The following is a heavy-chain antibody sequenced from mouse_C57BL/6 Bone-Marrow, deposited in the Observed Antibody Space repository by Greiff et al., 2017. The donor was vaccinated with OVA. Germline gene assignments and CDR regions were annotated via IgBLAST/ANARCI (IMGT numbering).Heavy chain of an antibody. J-gene: IGHJ2*01. Sequence: QVQLKQSGAELVRPGTSVKMSCKASGYTFTNYWIGWAKQRPGHGLEWIGDIYPGGGYTNYNEKFKGKATLTADKSSSTAYMQFSSPTSEDSAIYYCARERGLRFDYWGQGTTLTVSS. D-gene: IGHD2-4*01. CDR1: GYTFTNYW. CDR3: ARERGLRFDY. V-gene: IGHV1-63*01. CDR2: IYPGGGYT.